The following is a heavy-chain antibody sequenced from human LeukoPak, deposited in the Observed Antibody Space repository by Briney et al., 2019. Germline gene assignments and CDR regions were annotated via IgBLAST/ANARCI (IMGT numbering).Heavy chain of an antibody. CDR1: GFTFSSYA. D-gene: IGHD3-22*01. CDR2: ISGSTSST. V-gene: IGHV3-23*01. J-gene: IGHJ3*02. Sequence: PGXSLXXXCXASGFTFSSYAMNWVRQAPGKGLEWVSVISGSTSSTYYADSVKGRFSISRDNSKNTLYLQMNSLRAEDTAVYYCXXXXXXXSXYYFTGAFDIWGQGTMVTVSS. CDR3: XXXXXXXSXYYFTGAFDI.